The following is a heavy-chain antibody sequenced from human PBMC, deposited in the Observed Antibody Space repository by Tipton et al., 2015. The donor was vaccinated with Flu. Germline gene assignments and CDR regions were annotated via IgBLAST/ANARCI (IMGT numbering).Heavy chain of an antibody. D-gene: IGHD2-15*01. CDR1: GFTFRTYW. CDR3: GSGCCYSAVGL. J-gene: IGHJ4*03. CDR2: IDSDGRTI. Sequence: SLRLSCAASGFTFRTYWMHWVRQAPGKGLEWVSRIDSDGRTICYADSVKGRFTISRDNAKNTLYLQMNSLRTEDTAVYYCGSGCCYSAVGLRGQGTPVPVSS. V-gene: IGHV3-74*01.